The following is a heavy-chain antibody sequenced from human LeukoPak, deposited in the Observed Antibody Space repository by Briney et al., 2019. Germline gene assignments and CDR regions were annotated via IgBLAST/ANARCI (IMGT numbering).Heavy chain of an antibody. CDR1: DYMLTSFG. Sequence: ASVKVSCKVPDYMLTSFGVSWVRQAPGQRLEWIGWSIGYSGKANYAQKLQDRITMTTDLSTSTVYMELKSLTSDDTAIYYCARGKTIDYWGQGTLVTVSS. V-gene: IGHV1-18*01. CDR2: SIGYSGKA. J-gene: IGHJ4*02. D-gene: IGHD1-1*01. CDR3: ARGKTIDY.